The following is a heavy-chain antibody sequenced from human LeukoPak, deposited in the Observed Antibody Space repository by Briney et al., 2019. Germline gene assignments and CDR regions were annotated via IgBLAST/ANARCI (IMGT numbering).Heavy chain of an antibody. Sequence: SETLSLTCTASGGSISSGYYHWSWIRQPAGKGLEWIGRIYSSGSTNYNPSLKSRVTISVDTSKNQFSLKLSSVTAADTAVYYCTRDSGNYQWFAFWGQGTLVT. CDR2: IYSSGST. D-gene: IGHD1-26*01. J-gene: IGHJ4*02. CDR1: GGSISSGYYH. CDR3: TRDSGNYQWFAF. V-gene: IGHV4-61*02.